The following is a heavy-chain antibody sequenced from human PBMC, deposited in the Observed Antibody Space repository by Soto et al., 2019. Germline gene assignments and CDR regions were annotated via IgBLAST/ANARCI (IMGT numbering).Heavy chain of an antibody. Sequence: QVQLVESGGGVVQPGRSLRLSYAASGFTFSSYGMHWVRQAPGKGLEWVAVIWYDGNIKYYTDSVKGRFTISRDNSKNTLSLHMNSLRAEDTAVYYCARGEDIVRGPLYYYLDVWGQGTTVTVSS. CDR2: IWYDGNIK. V-gene: IGHV3-33*01. CDR1: GFTFSSYG. D-gene: IGHD3-10*01. CDR3: ARGEDIVRGPLYYYLDV. J-gene: IGHJ6*02.